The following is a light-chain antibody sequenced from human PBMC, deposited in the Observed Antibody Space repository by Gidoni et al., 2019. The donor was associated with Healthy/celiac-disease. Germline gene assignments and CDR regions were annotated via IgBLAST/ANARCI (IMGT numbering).Light chain of an antibody. V-gene: IGKV1-39*01. CDR3: QQSYSTPRT. J-gene: IGKJ1*01. CDR2: AAS. Sequence: VGDRVTITCRASQSISSYLNWYQQKPGKAPKLLIYAASSLQSGVPSRFSGSGSGTDFTLTISSLQPEDFATYYCQQSYSTPRTFGQGTKVEIK. CDR1: QSISSY.